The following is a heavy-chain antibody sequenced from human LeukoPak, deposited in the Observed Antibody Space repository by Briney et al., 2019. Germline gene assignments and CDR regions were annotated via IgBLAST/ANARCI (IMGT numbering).Heavy chain of an antibody. V-gene: IGHV3-23*01. CDR3: AKGSYGSGSYYNLGFDY. CDR2: IIDNGGTT. J-gene: IGHJ4*02. D-gene: IGHD3-10*01. CDR1: GFTFSSYA. Sequence: GGSLRLSCAASGFTFSSYAVSWVRQAPGKGLEWVSDIIDNGGTTYYADSAKGRFTISRDNSKKTLYLQMNSLRAEDTAVYYCAKGSYGSGSYYNLGFDYWGQGTLVTVSS.